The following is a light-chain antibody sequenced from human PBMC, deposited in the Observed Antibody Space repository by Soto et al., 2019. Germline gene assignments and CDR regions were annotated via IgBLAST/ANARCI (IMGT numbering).Light chain of an antibody. CDR2: TAS. CDR1: QSINNW. Sequence: DVQMTQSPFTLSASVGDRVTISCRASQSINNWLAWYQQKPGKAPKLLIYTASSLENGVPLRFSGSGSGTEFTLTISSLQPDDFATYYCQQYDSSSRTFGQGTKVEIK. V-gene: IGKV1-5*03. J-gene: IGKJ1*01. CDR3: QQYDSSSRT.